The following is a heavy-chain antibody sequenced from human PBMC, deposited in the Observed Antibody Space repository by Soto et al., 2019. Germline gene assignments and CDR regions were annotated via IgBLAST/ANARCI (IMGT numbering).Heavy chain of an antibody. D-gene: IGHD6-25*01. CDR2: INPNSGGT. CDR1: GYTFTGYY. Sequence: ASVKVSCKASGYTFTGYYMHWVRQAPGQGLEWMGWINPNSGGTNYAQKFQGRVTMTRDTSISTAYMELSRLRSDDTAVYYCARDRTIAATNPKRYYYGMDDWGQGTTVTVSS. J-gene: IGHJ6*02. V-gene: IGHV1-2*02. CDR3: ARDRTIAATNPKRYYYGMDD.